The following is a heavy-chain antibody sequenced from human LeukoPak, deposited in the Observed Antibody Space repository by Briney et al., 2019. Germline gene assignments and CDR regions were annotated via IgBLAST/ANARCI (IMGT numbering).Heavy chain of an antibody. V-gene: IGHV3-74*01. D-gene: IGHD4-17*01. Sequence: GGSLRLSCAASGFTFSSYWMHWVRQAPGKGLVWVSRTNSDGSSTSYADSVKGRFTISRDNAKNTLYLQMNSLRAEDTAVYYCARDPSGAIMRTAFDYWGQGTLVTVSS. CDR1: GFTFSSYW. CDR2: TNSDGSST. J-gene: IGHJ4*02. CDR3: ARDPSGAIMRTAFDY.